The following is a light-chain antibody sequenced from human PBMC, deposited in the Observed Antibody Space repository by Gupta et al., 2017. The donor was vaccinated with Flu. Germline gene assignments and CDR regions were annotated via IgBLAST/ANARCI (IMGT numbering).Light chain of an antibody. J-gene: IGLJ1*01. V-gene: IGLV3-21*02. CDR1: NIGGKT. CDR3: QVWDTDSDHFV. CDR2: EDI. Sequence: SYVVTQPPSVSVAPGQPARLAGGEKNIGGKTVHWYQQKTGQAPLLVVYEDIDRPSEIPERFSGSNSGNTATLSISRIEPGDEADYYCQVWDTDSDHFVFGTGTKVTVL.